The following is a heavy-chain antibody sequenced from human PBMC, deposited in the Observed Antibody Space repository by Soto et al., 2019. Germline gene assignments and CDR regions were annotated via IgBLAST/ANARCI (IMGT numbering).Heavy chain of an antibody. CDR3: ARDCGGGSCYPALGA. CDR2: TYSGGST. D-gene: IGHD2-15*01. CDR1: GVVVSETF. V-gene: IGHV3-53*01. Sequence: EVQVVESGGGLIQPGGSLGLPCSASGVVVSETFIRLVPPAPGRGLQWVSFTYSGGSTKYADPVKGRFTISRDSSRNTLYLQMNSLRVEDTAVYYCARDCGGGSCYPALGAWGQGTLVTVSS. J-gene: IGHJ5*02.